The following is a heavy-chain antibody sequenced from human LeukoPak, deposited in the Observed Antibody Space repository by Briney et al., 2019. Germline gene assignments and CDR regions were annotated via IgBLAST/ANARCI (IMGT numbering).Heavy chain of an antibody. V-gene: IGHV4-30-2*01. J-gene: IGHJ3*02. CDR1: GGSISSGGYY. D-gene: IGHD3-3*01. CDR2: IYHSGST. Sequence: SQTLSLTCTVSGGSISSGGYYWSWIRQPPGKGLEWIGYIYHSGSTYYNPSLKSRVTISVDRSKNQFSLKLSSVTAADTAVYYCARDGYDFWSAPSRPMVAFDIWGQGTMVTVSS. CDR3: ARDGYDFWSAPSRPMVAFDI.